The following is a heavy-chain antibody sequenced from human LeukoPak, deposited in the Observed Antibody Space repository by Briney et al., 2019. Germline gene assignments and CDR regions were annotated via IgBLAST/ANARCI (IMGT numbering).Heavy chain of an antibody. D-gene: IGHD5-18*01. CDR3: ARRTYSYVDDAFDI. Sequence: GESLRLSCAASGFTFSSYWMHWVRQAPGKGLVWVSRINSDGSSTSYADSVKGRFTISRDNAKNTLYLQMNSLRAEDTAVYYCARRTYSYVDDAFDIWGQGTMVTVSS. CDR2: INSDGSST. J-gene: IGHJ3*02. V-gene: IGHV3-74*01. CDR1: GFTFSSYW.